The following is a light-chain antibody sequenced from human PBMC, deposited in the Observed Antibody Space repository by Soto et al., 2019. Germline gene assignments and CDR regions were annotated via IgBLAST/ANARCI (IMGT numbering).Light chain of an antibody. CDR1: QGISSY. Sequence: AIRMTQSPSSRSASTGDRVTITCRASQGISSYLAWYQQKPGKAPKLLIYAASTLQSGVPSRFSGSGSGTDFTLTISCLQSEDFATYYCQQYYSYPRTFGRGTKVDIK. CDR3: QQYYSYPRT. V-gene: IGKV1-8*01. J-gene: IGKJ1*01. CDR2: AAS.